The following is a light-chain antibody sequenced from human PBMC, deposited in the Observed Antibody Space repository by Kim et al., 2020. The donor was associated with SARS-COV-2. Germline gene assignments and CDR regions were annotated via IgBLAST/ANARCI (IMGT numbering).Light chain of an antibody. CDR2: GKN. CDR1: SLRSYY. J-gene: IGLJ2*01. V-gene: IGLV3-19*01. CDR3: NSRDNSDNHVL. Sequence: SYELTQDPVVSVALGQTVRITCQGDSLRSYYATWYQQKPRQAPLLVIYGKNNRPSGIPDRFSGSSSGSTASLTITGAQAEDEADYYCNSRDNSDNHVLFGGGTQLTVL.